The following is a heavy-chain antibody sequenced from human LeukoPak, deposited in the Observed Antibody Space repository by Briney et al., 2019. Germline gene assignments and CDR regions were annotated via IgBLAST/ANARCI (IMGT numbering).Heavy chain of an antibody. V-gene: IGHV3-7*05. CDR3: ARGFDGYYGFDI. CDR1: GFTFTTYW. CDR2: INQDGNEK. D-gene: IGHD5-24*01. J-gene: IGHJ3*02. Sequence: PGGSLRLSCAASGFTFTTYWMSGVRQAPGKGLEWVANINQDGNEKYYVASVKGRFTISRDNAKNSMYVQMNRLRAEDTAVYYCARGFDGYYGFDIWGQGTMVTVSS.